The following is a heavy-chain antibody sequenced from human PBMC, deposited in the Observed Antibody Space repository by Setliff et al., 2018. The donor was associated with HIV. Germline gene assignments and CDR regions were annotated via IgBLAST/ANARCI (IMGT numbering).Heavy chain of an antibody. D-gene: IGHD6-13*01. CDR1: GGTFSSYG. V-gene: IGHV1-69*05. Sequence: GASLKFSCKTSGGTFSSYGISWVRQAPGQGLEWMGGIIPMFGTGFYAQKFQGRVTITTDESRSTAYMELSSLSSEDTAVFYCARVGHSSSYHYYGMDVWGQGTTVTVSS. CDR2: IIPMFGTG. J-gene: IGHJ6*02. CDR3: ARVGHSSSYHYYGMDV.